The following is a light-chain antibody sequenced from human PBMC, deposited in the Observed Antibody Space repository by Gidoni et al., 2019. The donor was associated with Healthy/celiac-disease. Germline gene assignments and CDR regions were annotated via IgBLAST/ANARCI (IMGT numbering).Light chain of an antibody. CDR3: QAWDSSTYV. Sequence: SYELTQPPSVSVSPGQTASITCSGAKLGDKYACWYQQKPGQSPVLVIYQDSKRPSGIPERFSGSNSGNTATLTISGTQAMDEVDYYCQAWDSSTYVFGTGTKVTVL. V-gene: IGLV3-1*01. CDR2: QDS. CDR1: KLGDKY. J-gene: IGLJ1*01.